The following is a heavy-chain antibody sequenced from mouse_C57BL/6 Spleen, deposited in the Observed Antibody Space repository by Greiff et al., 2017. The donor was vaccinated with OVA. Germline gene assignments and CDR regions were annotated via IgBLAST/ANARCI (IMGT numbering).Heavy chain of an antibody. CDR1: GYTFTDYE. Sequence: VKLVESGAELVRPGASVTLSCKASGYTFTDYEMHWVKQTPVHGLEWIGAIDPETGGTAYNQKFKGKAILTADKSSSTAYMELRSLTSEDSAVYYCTRYYSNYEFAYWGQGTLVTVSA. CDR3: TRYYSNYEFAY. V-gene: IGHV1-15*01. CDR2: IDPETGGT. J-gene: IGHJ3*01. D-gene: IGHD2-5*01.